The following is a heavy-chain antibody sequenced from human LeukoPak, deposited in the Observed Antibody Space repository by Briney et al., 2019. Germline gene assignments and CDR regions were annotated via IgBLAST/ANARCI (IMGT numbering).Heavy chain of an antibody. CDR2: IYTSGST. D-gene: IGHD3-10*01. CDR3: AGWEVRLNAFEM. CDR1: GGSISSRSYY. Sequence: SETLSLTCTVSGGSISSRSYYWSWIRQPAGKGLEWIGRIYTSGSTNYNPSLKSRVTISVDTSKNQFSLRLSSVTAADTAVYYCAGWEVRLNAFEMWGQGTMVTVSS. J-gene: IGHJ3*02. V-gene: IGHV4-61*02.